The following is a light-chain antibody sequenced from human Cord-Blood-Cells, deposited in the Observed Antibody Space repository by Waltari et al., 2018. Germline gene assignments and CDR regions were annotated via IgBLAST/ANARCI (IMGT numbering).Light chain of an antibody. V-gene: IGLV8-61*01. CDR3: VLYMGSGIWV. CDR2: STN. J-gene: IGLJ3*02. CDR1: SGSVSPSYY. Sequence: QTVVTQEPSFSVSPGGTVTLTCGLSSGSVSPSYYPSWYQQTPGQPPRTLIYSTNTRSSGGPDRFCGSILGNKAALTITGAQADDESDYCCVLYMGSGIWVFGGGTKLTVL.